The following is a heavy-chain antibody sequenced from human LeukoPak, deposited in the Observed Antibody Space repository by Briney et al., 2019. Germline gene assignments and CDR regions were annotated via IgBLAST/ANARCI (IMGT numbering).Heavy chain of an antibody. D-gene: IGHD3-16*01. Sequence: GGSLRLSCAASGFTFDDYAMHWVRRAPGKGLEWVSGISWNSGSIGYADSVKGRFTISRDNAKNSLYLQMNSLRAEDTALYCCAKDMGVPPDYYYYGMDVWGQGTTVTVSS. J-gene: IGHJ6*02. CDR1: GFTFDDYA. V-gene: IGHV3-9*01. CDR2: ISWNSGSI. CDR3: AKDMGVPPDYYYYGMDV.